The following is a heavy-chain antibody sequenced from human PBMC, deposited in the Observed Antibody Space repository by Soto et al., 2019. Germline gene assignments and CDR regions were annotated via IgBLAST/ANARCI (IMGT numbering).Heavy chain of an antibody. CDR1: GGSISSYY. D-gene: IGHD1-26*01. CDR3: ARVGSYHNFDY. Sequence: SETLSLTCTVSGGSISSYYWSWIRQPPGKGLEWIGYIYYSGSTNYNPSLKSRVTISVDTSKNQFSLKLSSVTAADTAVYYCARVGSYHNFDYWGQGTLGTGSS. V-gene: IGHV4-59*01. J-gene: IGHJ4*02. CDR2: IYYSGST.